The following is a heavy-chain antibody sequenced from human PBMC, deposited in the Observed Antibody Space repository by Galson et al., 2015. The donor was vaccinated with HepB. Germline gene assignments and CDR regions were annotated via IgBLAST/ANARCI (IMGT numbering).Heavy chain of an antibody. V-gene: IGHV1-69*13. CDR1: GYTFTSYY. CDR3: ARDRDFWSGRQFDP. J-gene: IGHJ5*02. CDR2: IIPIFGTA. Sequence: SVKVSCKASGYTFTSYYMHWVRQAPGQGLEWMGGIIPIFGTANYAQMFQGRVTITADESTSTAYMELSSLRSEDTAVYYCARDRDFWSGRQFDPWGQGTLVTVSS. D-gene: IGHD3-3*01.